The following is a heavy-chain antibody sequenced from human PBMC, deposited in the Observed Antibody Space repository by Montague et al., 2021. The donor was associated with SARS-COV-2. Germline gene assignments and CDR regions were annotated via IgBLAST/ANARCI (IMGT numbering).Heavy chain of an antibody. CDR2: LNHTGTA. CDR1: RRSYNDFY. Sequence: SETLSLTCVVHRRSYNDFYWTWIRQSPGKGPVWIGELNHTGTATYNPSLKGRVTLSRDTSKNQFSLKLQSATPAETAVYYCARGRVTISGVLIFIPAAGHLHSWCQGTSVTVSS. V-gene: IGHV4-34*01. D-gene: IGHD3-3*01. CDR3: ARGRVTISGVLIFIPAAGHLHS. J-gene: IGHJ6*02.